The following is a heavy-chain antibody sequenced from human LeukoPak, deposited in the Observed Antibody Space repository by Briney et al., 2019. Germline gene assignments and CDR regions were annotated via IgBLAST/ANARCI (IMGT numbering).Heavy chain of an antibody. CDR3: ARDQYQLRSYYYGMDV. CDR2: INQDESAK. D-gene: IGHD2-2*01. Sequence: GGSLRLSCAASGFTLSNYWMSWVPQAPGKGLEWVANINQDESAKYYVDSVKGLFTISRDNAENSLYLQMNSLRAEDTAVYYCARDQYQLRSYYYGMDVWGQGTTVTVSS. V-gene: IGHV3-7*04. CDR1: GFTLSNYW. J-gene: IGHJ6*02.